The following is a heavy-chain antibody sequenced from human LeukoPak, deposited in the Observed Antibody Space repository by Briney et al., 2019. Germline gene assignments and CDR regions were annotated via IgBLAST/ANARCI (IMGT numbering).Heavy chain of an antibody. V-gene: IGHV1-24*01. CDR2: FDPEDGET. CDR1: GYTLTELS. CDR3: APNWNYMGCWFDP. J-gene: IGHJ5*02. D-gene: IGHD1-7*01. Sequence: ASVTVSCTVSGYTLTELSMHWVRQAPGKGLEWMGGFDPEDGETIYAQKFQGRVTMTEDTSTDTAYMELSSLRSEDTAVYYCAPNWNYMGCWFDPWGQGTLVTVSS.